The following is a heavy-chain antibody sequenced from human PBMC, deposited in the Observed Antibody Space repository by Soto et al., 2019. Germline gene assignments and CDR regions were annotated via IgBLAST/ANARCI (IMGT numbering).Heavy chain of an antibody. CDR3: ARDAPSNYFDY. Sequence: GGSLRLSCAASAFTFSNYWMSWFRQAPGKGLEWVANIKQDGSEKYYVDSVKGRFTISRDNAKNSLYLQMNSLRADDTAVYYCARDAPSNYFDYWGQGTLVTVS. CDR1: AFTFSNYW. J-gene: IGHJ4*02. CDR2: IKQDGSEK. V-gene: IGHV3-7*04.